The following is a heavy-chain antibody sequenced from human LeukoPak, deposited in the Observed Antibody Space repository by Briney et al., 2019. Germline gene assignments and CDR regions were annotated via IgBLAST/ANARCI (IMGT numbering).Heavy chain of an antibody. J-gene: IGHJ6*03. CDR1: GLTFSSYG. CDR3: ARAGYDFWSGYYSSFGYYYYYMDV. CDR2: IWYDGSNK. V-gene: IGHV3-33*01. D-gene: IGHD3-3*01. Sequence: GGSLRLSCAASGLTFSSYGMHWVRQAPGKGLEWVAVIWYDGSNKCYADSVKGRFTISRDNSKNTLYLQMNSLRAEDTAVYYCARAGYDFWSGYYSSFGYYYYYMDVWGKGTTVTVSS.